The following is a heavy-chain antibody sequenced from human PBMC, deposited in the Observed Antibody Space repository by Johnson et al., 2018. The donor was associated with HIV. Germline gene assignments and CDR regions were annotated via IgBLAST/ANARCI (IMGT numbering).Heavy chain of an antibody. CDR2: IRSKANSYAT. J-gene: IGHJ3*02. CDR1: GFTFSGSA. D-gene: IGHD5-12*01. CDR3: TGHGGYDPRGYVGAFDI. V-gene: IGHV3-73*01. Sequence: MQLVESGGGLVQPGGSLKLSCAASGFTFSGSAMHWVRQASGKGLEWVGRIRSKANSYATAYAASVKGRFTISRDDSKNTAYLQMNSLKTEDTAVYYCTGHGGYDPRGYVGAFDIWGQGTMVTVSS.